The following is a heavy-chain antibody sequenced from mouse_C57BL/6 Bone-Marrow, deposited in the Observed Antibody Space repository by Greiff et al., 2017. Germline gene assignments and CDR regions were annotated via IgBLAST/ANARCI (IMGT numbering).Heavy chain of an antibody. CDR2: IDPEDGDT. Sequence: EVHLVESGAELVRPGASVKLSCTASGFNIKDYYMHWVKQRPEQGLEWIGRIDPEDGDTEYAPKFQGKATMTADTSSNTAYLLLSSLTSEDTAVYYCTRIDYDGGAFAYGDQGTLVTVSA. D-gene: IGHD2-4*01. V-gene: IGHV14-1*01. J-gene: IGHJ3*01. CDR3: TRIDYDGGAFAY. CDR1: GFNIKDYY.